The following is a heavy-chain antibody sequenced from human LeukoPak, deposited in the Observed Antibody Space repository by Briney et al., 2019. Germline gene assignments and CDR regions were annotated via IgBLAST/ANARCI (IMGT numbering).Heavy chain of an antibody. CDR2: IYYSGST. V-gene: IGHV4-59*01. D-gene: IGHD4-17*01. CDR1: GGSISSYY. CDR3: ARLVKGSSTVTTFPVYAFDI. J-gene: IGHJ3*02. Sequence: SETLSLTCTVSGGSISSYYWSWIRQPPGKGLEWIGYIYYSGSTNYNPSLKSRVTISVDTSKNQFSLKLSSVTAADTAAYYCARLVKGSSTVTTFPVYAFDIWGQGTMVTVSS.